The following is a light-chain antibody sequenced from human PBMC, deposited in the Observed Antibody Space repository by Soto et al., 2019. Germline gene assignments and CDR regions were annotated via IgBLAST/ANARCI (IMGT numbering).Light chain of an antibody. J-gene: IGKJ4*01. V-gene: IGKV3-20*01. Sequence: EIVLTQSPGTLSLSPGERATLSCRASQSVSSSYLVWYQQEPGQAPRLIIYGASIRATGIPDRFSGSGSGTDFTLTISRLEPGDFAVYYCQQYGSSPLTFGGGTKVEIK. CDR2: GAS. CDR3: QQYGSSPLT. CDR1: QSVSSSY.